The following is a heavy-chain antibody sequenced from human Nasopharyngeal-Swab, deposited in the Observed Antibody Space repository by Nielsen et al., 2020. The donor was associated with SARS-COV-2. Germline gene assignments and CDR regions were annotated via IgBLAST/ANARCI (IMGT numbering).Heavy chain of an antibody. CDR1: GYTFTSYY. V-gene: IGHV1-46*01. D-gene: IGHD3-9*01. CDR3: ARVLPFRMTGTSGMDV. Sequence: ASVKASCKASGYTFTSYYLHCARQAPAQGLEWMGIINPTDGSTSYAQKFEGRVTMTRVTSTSTVYMELNSLRSEDTAVYYCARVLPFRMTGTSGMDVWGQGTTVTVSS. CDR2: INPTDGST. J-gene: IGHJ6*02.